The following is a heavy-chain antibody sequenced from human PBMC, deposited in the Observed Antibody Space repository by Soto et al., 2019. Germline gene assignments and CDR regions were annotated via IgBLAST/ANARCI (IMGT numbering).Heavy chain of an antibody. Sequence: QVQLQQWGAGLLKPSETLSLTCAVYGGSFSGYYWSWIRQPPGKGLEWIGEINHSGSTKYNPSLKSRVTISVDTSKNQFSLKLRSVTAADTAVDYCARGVSNWNPRTRTWFDPWGQGTLVTVSS. D-gene: IGHD1-1*01. J-gene: IGHJ5*02. CDR2: INHSGST. CDR3: ARGVSNWNPRTRTWFDP. CDR1: GGSFSGYY. V-gene: IGHV4-34*01.